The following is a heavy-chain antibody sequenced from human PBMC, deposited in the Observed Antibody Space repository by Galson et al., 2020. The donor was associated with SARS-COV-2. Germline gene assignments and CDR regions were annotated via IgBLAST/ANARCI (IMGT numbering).Heavy chain of an antibody. CDR1: GGSFKNYY. Sequence: SQTLSLTCAVYGGSFKNYYWTWIRQSPGKGLQWIGEINHRGSTNYDPSLQGRVAMSVDTSKNQFSLRLSSVTAADTAVYYCVRGAEERRIIVVVPYYTYMDVWGGGTAVTVSS. CDR2: INHRGST. D-gene: IGHD2-2*01. CDR3: VRGAEERRIIVVVPYYTYMDV. V-gene: IGHV4-34*01. J-gene: IGHJ6*03.